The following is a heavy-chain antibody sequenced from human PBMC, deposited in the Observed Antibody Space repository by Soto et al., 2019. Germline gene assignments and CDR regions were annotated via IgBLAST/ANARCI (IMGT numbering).Heavy chain of an antibody. V-gene: IGHV4-59*12. Sequence: SETLSLTCTVSGASISRYYWSWIRQSPGKGLEWIGYLYNSGSTIYNPSLKSRVTISVDASRSQFSLKMNSVTAADTAEYYCARSVYPWGQGTLVTVSS. CDR1: GASISRYY. J-gene: IGHJ5*02. CDR2: LYNSGST. CDR3: ARSVYP.